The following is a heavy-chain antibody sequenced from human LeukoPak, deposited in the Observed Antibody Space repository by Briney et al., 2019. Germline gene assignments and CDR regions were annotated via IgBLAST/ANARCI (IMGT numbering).Heavy chain of an antibody. V-gene: IGHV6-1*01. CDR2: TYYRSKWRN. CDR1: GDSVSSNSAA. J-gene: IGHJ4*02. CDR3: VRDLSWRFDY. D-gene: IGHD2/OR15-2a*01. Sequence: SPTLSLTCAISGDSVSSNSAAWNWLRQSPSRGLEWLGRTYYRSKWRNDYAVSVKSRITISPDTSKNQFSLQLNSVTPEDTSVYYCVRDLSWRFDYWGQGTLVTVSS.